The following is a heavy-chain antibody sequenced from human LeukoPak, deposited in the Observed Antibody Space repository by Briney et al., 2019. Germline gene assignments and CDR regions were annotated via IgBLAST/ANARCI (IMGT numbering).Heavy chain of an antibody. V-gene: IGHV4-39*01. D-gene: IGHD2-15*01. J-gene: IGHJ4*02. CDR3: ARHEPLAPFDY. CDR2: IYYSGST. CDR1: DDSISDYY. Sequence: SETLSLTCTVSDDSISDYYRGWIRQPPGKGLEWIGNIYYSGSTYDNPSLKSRVTMSVDTSKNQFSLKLSSVTAADTAVYYCARHEPLAPFDYWGQGTLVTVSS.